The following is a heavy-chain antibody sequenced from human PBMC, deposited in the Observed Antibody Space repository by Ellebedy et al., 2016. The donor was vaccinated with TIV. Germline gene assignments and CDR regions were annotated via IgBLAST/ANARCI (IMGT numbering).Heavy chain of an antibody. D-gene: IGHD6-19*01. Sequence: GESLKISXAASGFTFSSYWMHWVRQAPGKGLVWVSRINSDGSSTSYADSVKGRFTISRDNSKNTLYLQMNSLRAEDTAVYYCAKGKQWLVRLGFDYWGQGTLVTVSS. V-gene: IGHV3-74*01. J-gene: IGHJ4*02. CDR1: GFTFSSYW. CDR3: AKGKQWLVRLGFDY. CDR2: INSDGSST.